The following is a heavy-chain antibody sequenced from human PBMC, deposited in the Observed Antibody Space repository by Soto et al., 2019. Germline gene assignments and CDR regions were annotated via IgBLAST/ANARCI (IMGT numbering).Heavy chain of an antibody. J-gene: IGHJ4*02. CDR2: ISYGGINK. CDR1: GFTFSSYG. CDR3: ARDPSGYSSSWDTFDY. Sequence: PGGSLRLSCAASGFTFSSYGMHWVRQAPGKGLEWVALISYGGINKYYADSVKGRFTISRDNSKDTLYLQMNSLRAEDTALYYCARDPSGYSSSWDTFDYWGQGTLVTVSS. D-gene: IGHD6-13*01. V-gene: IGHV3-30*03.